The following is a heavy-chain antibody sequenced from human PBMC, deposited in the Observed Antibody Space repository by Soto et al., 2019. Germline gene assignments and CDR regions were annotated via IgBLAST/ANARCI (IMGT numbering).Heavy chain of an antibody. J-gene: IGHJ3*02. CDR2: IVVGSGNT. V-gene: IGHV1-58*02. D-gene: IGHD3-3*01. Sequence: EASVKVSCKASGFTFTSSAMQWVRQARGQRLEWIGWIVVGSGNTNYAQKFQERVTITRDMSTSTAYMELSSLGSEDTAVYYCAASPLDFWSGYYTGAFDIWGQGTMVTVSS. CDR1: GFTFTSSA. CDR3: AASPLDFWSGYYTGAFDI.